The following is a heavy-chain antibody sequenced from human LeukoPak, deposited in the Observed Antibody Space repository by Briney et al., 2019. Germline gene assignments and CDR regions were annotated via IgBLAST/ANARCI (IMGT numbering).Heavy chain of an antibody. Sequence: GGSLRLSCAASGFDFNNYNMNWVRQAPGKGLEWVANIKQDGSEKYYVDSVKGRFTISRDNAKNSLYLQMNSLRAEDTAVYYCARDVRCSGGSCLDDAFDIWGQGTMVTVSS. CDR1: GFDFNNYN. CDR2: IKQDGSEK. CDR3: ARDVRCSGGSCLDDAFDI. D-gene: IGHD2-15*01. V-gene: IGHV3-7*01. J-gene: IGHJ3*02.